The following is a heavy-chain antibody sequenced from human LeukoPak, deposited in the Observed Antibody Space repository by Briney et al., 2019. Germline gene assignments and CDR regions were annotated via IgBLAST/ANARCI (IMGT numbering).Heavy chain of an antibody. CDR1: GFTFSSYG. CDR2: IRYDGSNK. Sequence: GGSLRLSCAASGFTFSSYGMHWVRQAPGKGLEWVAFIRYDGSNKYYADSVKGRFTISRDNSKATLYLQMNSLRAEDTAVYYCAKVHVDTAMVTGDYWGQGTLVTVSS. V-gene: IGHV3-30*02. D-gene: IGHD5-18*01. J-gene: IGHJ4*02. CDR3: AKVHVDTAMVTGDY.